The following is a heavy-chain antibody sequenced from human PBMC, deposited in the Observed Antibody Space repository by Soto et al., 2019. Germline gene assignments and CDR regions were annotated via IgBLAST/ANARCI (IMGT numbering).Heavy chain of an antibody. D-gene: IGHD2-2*01. J-gene: IGHJ4*02. V-gene: IGHV1-69*04. CDR2: IIPILGIA. CDR3: ARDSGPIYCSSTSCYPSPFDY. Sequence: SVKVSCKASGGTFSSYTISWVRQAPGQGLEWMGRIIPILGIANYAQKFQGRVTITADKSTSTAYMELSSLRSEDTAVYYCARDSGPIYCSSTSCYPSPFDYWGQGTLVTVSS. CDR1: GGTFSSYT.